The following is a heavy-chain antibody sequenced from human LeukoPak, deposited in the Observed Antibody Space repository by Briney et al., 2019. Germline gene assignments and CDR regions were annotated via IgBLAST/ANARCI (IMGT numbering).Heavy chain of an antibody. CDR1: GFTFDDYG. D-gene: IGHD3-22*01. Sequence: GGSLRLSCAASGFTFDDYGMSWVRQAPGKGLEWVSGINWNGGSTGYADSVKGRFTISRDNAKNSLYLQMNSLRAEDTALYYCARVDYYDSSGYYFDYWGQGTLVTVSS. J-gene: IGHJ4*02. V-gene: IGHV3-20*04. CDR3: ARVDYYDSSGYYFDY. CDR2: INWNGGST.